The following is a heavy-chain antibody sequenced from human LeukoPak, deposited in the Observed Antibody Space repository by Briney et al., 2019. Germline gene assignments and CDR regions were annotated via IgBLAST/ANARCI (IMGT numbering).Heavy chain of an antibody. D-gene: IGHD2-8*01. CDR3: ARDRDIVLDY. J-gene: IGHJ4*02. CDR2: ISYDGSNK. Sequence: GGSLRLSCAASGFTFSSYAMSWVRQAPGKGLEWVAVISYDGSNKYYADSVKGRFTISRDNSKNTLYLQMNSLRAEDTAVYYCARDRDIVLDYWGQGTLVTVSS. V-gene: IGHV3-30-3*01. CDR1: GFTFSSYA.